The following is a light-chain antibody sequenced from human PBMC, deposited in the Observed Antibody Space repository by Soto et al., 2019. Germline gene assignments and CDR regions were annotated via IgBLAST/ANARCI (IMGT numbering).Light chain of an antibody. CDR2: EVS. CDR1: ISDVGAYNY. V-gene: IGLV2-14*01. CDR3: SSYVANSLVV. Sequence: QSALTQPASVSGSPGQSITLSCTGTISDVGAYNYVSWYQQHPGKAPKLIIYEVSNRAAAVSNRFSGSKSGNTASLTISGLQAGDEADYFCSSYVANSLVVFGGGTKLTVL. J-gene: IGLJ2*01.